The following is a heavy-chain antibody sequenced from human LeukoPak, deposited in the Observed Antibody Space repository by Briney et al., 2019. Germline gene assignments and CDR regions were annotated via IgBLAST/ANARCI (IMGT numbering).Heavy chain of an antibody. Sequence: GGSLRLSCAASGFTFSTYAMHWGRQAPGKGLEWVSAVSGSGGDTYYADSVTGRFTISRDNSKNTLYVLLNSLRAEDTAVYYCATTLNTGFFQSWGRGTLVTVSS. CDR2: VSGSGGDT. J-gene: IGHJ5*02. V-gene: IGHV3-23*01. D-gene: IGHD5-18*01. CDR1: GFTFSTYA. CDR3: ATTLNTGFFQS.